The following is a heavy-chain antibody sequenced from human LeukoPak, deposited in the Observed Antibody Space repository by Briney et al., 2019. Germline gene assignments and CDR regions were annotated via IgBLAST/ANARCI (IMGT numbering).Heavy chain of an antibody. J-gene: IGHJ5*02. Sequence: GGSLRLSCAASGFTISDYYMGWLRQAPGKGLEWLSYISGGSNYINYAGSVKGRFTVSRDNTKNSLYLQMNSLRAEDTAVYYCAKVSASRYSSMGAGWFDPWGQGTLVTVSS. D-gene: IGHD6-13*01. CDR1: GFTISDYY. CDR3: AKVSASRYSSMGAGWFDP. V-gene: IGHV3-11*05. CDR2: ISGGSNYI.